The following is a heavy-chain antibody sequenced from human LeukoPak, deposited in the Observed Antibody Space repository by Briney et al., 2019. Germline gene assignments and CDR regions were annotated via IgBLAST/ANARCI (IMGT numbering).Heavy chain of an antibody. V-gene: IGHV1-69*05. CDR2: FIPIFDTT. D-gene: IGHD5-12*01. CDR1: GGTFINYA. J-gene: IGHJ4*02. Sequence: ASVNVSCKASGGTFINYAVTWVRQAPGQGLEWMGGFIPIFDTTNYAQKFQGRLTITTEESSNAASMELSSLTSEDTAVYFCARSNGYDYHFDYWGQGTLVTVSS. CDR3: ARSNGYDYHFDY.